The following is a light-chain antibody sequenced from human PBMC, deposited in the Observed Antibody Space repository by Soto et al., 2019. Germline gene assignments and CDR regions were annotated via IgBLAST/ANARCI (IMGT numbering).Light chain of an antibody. CDR1: NIGSKT. Sequence: SYELTQPPSVSVAPGQTARITCGGTNIGSKTVHWYQQRAGQAPVLVVYDDRDRPSGIPERFSGSNPGNTATLTISRVDAGDEADYYCQVWDTSGDHPVFGGGTKLTVL. CDR3: QVWDTSGDHPV. CDR2: DDR. V-gene: IGLV3-21*02. J-gene: IGLJ3*02.